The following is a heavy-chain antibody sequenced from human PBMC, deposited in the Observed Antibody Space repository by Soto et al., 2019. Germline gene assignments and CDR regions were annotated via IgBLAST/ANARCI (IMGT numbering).Heavy chain of an antibody. CDR3: ARGSVHTVDSSGFYEY. V-gene: IGHV4-34*01. D-gene: IGHD3-22*01. CDR1: GGSFSAYY. J-gene: IGHJ4*02. Sequence: PSETLSLTFAVYGGSFSAYYWGWIRQPPGKGLEWIGEINHSGGTSYNPSLKSRVTISVDTSKSQFSLKLTSVTAADGAVYYCARGSVHTVDSSGFYEYWVPGTPVTRSS. CDR2: INHSGGT.